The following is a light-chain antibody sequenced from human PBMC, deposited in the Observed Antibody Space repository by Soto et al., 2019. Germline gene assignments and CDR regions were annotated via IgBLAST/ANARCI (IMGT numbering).Light chain of an antibody. J-gene: IGKJ4*01. Sequence: DSQMTQSPSTLSASVGDRITITCRASPGISTWLAWYQQKPGKAPKLLIYKASTLESGVPSRFSGSGSGTEFTLTISSLQPDDFATYYCQQYNSYSLTFGGGTKGESK. CDR2: KAS. CDR1: PGISTW. CDR3: QQYNSYSLT. V-gene: IGKV1-5*03.